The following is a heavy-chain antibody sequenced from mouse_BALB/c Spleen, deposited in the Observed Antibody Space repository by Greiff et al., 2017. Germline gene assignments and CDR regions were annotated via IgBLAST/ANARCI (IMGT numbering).Heavy chain of an antibody. V-gene: IGHV1-7*01. CDR3: ARKRFTTVGGSSHAMDY. Sequence: VQLQQSGAELAKPGASVKMSCKASGYTFTSYWMHWVKQRPGQGLEWIGYINPSTGYTEYNQKFKDKATLTADKSSSTAYMQLSSLTSEDSAVYYCARKRFTTVGGSSHAMDYWGQGTSVTVSS. J-gene: IGHJ4*01. D-gene: IGHD1-1*01. CDR1: GYTFTSYW. CDR2: INPSTGYT.